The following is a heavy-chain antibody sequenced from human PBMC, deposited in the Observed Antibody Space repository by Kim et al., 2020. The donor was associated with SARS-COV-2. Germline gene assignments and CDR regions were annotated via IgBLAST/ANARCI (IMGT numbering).Heavy chain of an antibody. V-gene: IGHV3-23*01. CDR3: MKGRWGWRREH. D-gene: IGHD3-16*01. CDR2: INGSDGTT. Sequence: GGSLRLSCTTSGFTFSDYDMSWVRQAPGKGLEWVSNINGSDGTTYYADSVKGRFTISRDNSKNSLYLQMNSLRADDTAVYYCMKGRWGWRREHWGEG. J-gene: IGHJ1*01. CDR1: GFTFSDYD.